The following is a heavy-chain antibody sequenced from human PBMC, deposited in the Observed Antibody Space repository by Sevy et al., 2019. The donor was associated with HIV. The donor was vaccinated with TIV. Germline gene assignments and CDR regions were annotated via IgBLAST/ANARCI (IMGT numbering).Heavy chain of an antibody. CDR2: ISGSGGTT. CDR1: GFTFSSYA. CDR3: AKVKVGNYYDGSGYAD. V-gene: IGHV3-23*01. D-gene: IGHD3-22*01. Sequence: GGSLRLSCVASGFTFSSYAMSWVRQAPGKGLEWVSFISGSGGTTYYADSVKGRFTISRDTSKNTLYLQMNSLRAEDTAVYYCAKVKVGNYYDGSGYADWGQGTLVTVSS. J-gene: IGHJ4*02.